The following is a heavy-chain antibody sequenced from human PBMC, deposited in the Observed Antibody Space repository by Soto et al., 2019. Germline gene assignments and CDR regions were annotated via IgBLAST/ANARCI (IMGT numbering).Heavy chain of an antibody. CDR1: GGSISSSSYY. CDR2: IYYSGST. CDR3: ARHADYGDYVFVGDYYYYMDV. V-gene: IGHV4-39*01. Sequence: SETLSLTCTVSGGSISSSSYYWGWIRQPPGKGLEWIGSIYYSGSTYYNPSLKSRVTISVDTSKNQFSLKLSSVTAADTAVYYCARHADYGDYVFVGDYYYYMDVWGKGTTVTVSS. D-gene: IGHD4-17*01. J-gene: IGHJ6*03.